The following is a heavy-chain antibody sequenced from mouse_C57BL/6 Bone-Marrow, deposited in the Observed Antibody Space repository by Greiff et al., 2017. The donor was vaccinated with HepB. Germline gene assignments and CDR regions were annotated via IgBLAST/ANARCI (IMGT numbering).Heavy chain of an antibody. CDR1: GYTFTSYG. V-gene: IGHV1-81*01. CDR2: IYPRSGNT. J-gene: IGHJ3*01. Sequence: QVQLQQSGAELARPGASVKLSCKASGYTFTSYGISWVKQRTGQGLEWIGEIYPRSGNTYYNEKFKGKATLTADKSSSTAYMELRSLTSKDSAVYFCARRRWFSSFAYWGQGTLVTVSA. CDR3: ARRRWFSSFAY. D-gene: IGHD2-3*01.